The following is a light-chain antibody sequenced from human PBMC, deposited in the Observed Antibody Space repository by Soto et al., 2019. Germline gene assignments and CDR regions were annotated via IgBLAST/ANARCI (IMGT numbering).Light chain of an antibody. CDR3: QQYNNWQGT. CDR2: GAS. CDR1: QSVSSN. J-gene: IGKJ1*01. Sequence: EIVMTQSPATLSVSPGERATLSYRASQSVSSNLAWYQQKPGQAPRLLIYGASTRATGIPARFSGSGSGTEFTLTISSLQSEDFAVYYCQQYNNWQGTFGQGTKVEIK. V-gene: IGKV3-15*01.